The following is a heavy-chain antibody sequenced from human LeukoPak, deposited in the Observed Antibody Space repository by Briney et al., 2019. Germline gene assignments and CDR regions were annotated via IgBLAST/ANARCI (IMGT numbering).Heavy chain of an antibody. Sequence: PGGSLRLSCEASGFTFSSYAVTWVRQAPGRGLEWVSGITGSVDTTFYADSVKGPFTISRDNTKKSLYLQMNSLRAEDTAVYYCARDFSGYDYNFDYWGQGTLVTASS. D-gene: IGHD5-12*01. J-gene: IGHJ4*02. CDR2: ITGSVDTT. CDR3: ARDFSGYDYNFDY. CDR1: GFTFSSYA. V-gene: IGHV3-23*01.